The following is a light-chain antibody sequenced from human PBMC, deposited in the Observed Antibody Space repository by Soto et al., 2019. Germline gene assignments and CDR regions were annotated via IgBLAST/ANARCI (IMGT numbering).Light chain of an antibody. CDR3: QQYDNLSLT. Sequence: IHMAQSPSSLSASVGDRVTISCQASQDISNYLNWYQQKPGKAPKLLIYDASNLETGVPSRFSGSGSGTDFTFTISSLQPEDIATYYCQQYDNLSLTFGGGTKVDIK. J-gene: IGKJ4*01. V-gene: IGKV1-33*01. CDR2: DAS. CDR1: QDISNY.